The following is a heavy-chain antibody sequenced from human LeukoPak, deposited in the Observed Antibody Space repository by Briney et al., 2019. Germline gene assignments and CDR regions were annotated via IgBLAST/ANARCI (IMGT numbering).Heavy chain of an antibody. CDR1: RFTFSHYW. CDR3: VRDGDSPEVTLDR. J-gene: IGHJ4*02. CDR2: IKQDGSEK. V-gene: IGHV3-7*05. D-gene: IGHD3/OR15-3a*01. Sequence: GGSLRLSCVVSRFTFSHYWMSWVRQTPGRGLEWVANIKQDGSEKYYLNSVQGRFTISRDNAKNSLYLQMNSLRAEDTAVYYCVRDGDSPEVTLDRWGPATLVTVSS.